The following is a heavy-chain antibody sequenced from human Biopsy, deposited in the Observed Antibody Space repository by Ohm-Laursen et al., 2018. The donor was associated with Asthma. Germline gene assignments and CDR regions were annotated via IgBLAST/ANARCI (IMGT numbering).Heavy chain of an antibody. J-gene: IGHJ6*02. CDR3: ARRITIFGVVQKDHGMDA. Sequence: SQTLSLTCTVSGGSMTPTSHYWDWIRQAPGKGLEWIGYISYGGKTSSNPSLKNRVTISRDTSKNQFSLSLTSVTAADTAVYFCARRITIFGVVQKDHGMDAWGQGTTVIVSS. V-gene: IGHV4-39*01. CDR1: GGSMTPTSHY. CDR2: ISYGGKT. D-gene: IGHD3-3*01.